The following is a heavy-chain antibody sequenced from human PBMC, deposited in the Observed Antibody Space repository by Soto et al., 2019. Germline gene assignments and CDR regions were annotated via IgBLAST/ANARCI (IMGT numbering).Heavy chain of an antibody. CDR3: ASARGYCSSTSCYYFDY. CDR1: GFTFDDYA. Sequence: EVQLVESGGGFVQPGRSLRLSCAASGFTFDDYAMHWVRQAPGKGLEWVSGISWNSGSIGYADSVKGRFTISRDNAKNSLYRQMNSLRAEDTALYYCASARGYCSSTSCYYFDYWGQGTLVTVSS. V-gene: IGHV3-9*01. CDR2: ISWNSGSI. J-gene: IGHJ4*02. D-gene: IGHD2-2*01.